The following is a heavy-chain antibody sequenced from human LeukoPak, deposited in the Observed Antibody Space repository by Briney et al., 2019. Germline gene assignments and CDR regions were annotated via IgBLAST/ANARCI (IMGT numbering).Heavy chain of an antibody. J-gene: IGHJ6*03. CDR2: IYYDGNNK. V-gene: IGHV3-33*06. CDR3: AKSAQDYYGSGSYYYPYYDYFIDV. CDR1: GFTFSNYG. D-gene: IGHD3-10*01. Sequence: GGSLRLSCEASGFTFSNYGMQWVRQAPGKGLEWVALIYYDGNNKIYSDSVKDRFTISRDNSKNTLFLHMNSLRAEDSAVYYCAKSAQDYYGSGSYYYPYYDYFIDVWGKGTTVTVSS.